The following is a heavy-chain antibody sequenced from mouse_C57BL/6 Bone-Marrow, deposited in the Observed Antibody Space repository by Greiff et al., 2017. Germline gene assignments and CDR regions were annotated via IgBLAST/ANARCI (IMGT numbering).Heavy chain of an antibody. J-gene: IGHJ4*01. V-gene: IGHV1-69*01. CDR2: IDPSDSYT. CDR1: GYTFTSYW. CDR3: ARLLWLRRRGYYAMDY. Sequence: QVQLQQPGAELVMPGASVKLSCKASGYTFTSYWMHWVKQRPGQGLEWIGEIDPSDSYTNYNQKFKGTSTLTVDKSSSTAYMQLSSLTSEDSAVYYCARLLWLRRRGYYAMDYWGQGTSVTVSS. D-gene: IGHD2-2*01.